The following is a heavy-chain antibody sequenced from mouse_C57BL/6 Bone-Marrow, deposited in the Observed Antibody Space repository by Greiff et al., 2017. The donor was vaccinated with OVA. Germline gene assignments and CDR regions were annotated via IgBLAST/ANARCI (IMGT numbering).Heavy chain of an antibody. CDR3: ARRSYYGNYEGYAMDY. CDR1: GYTFTDYN. J-gene: IGHJ4*01. CDR2: INPNNGGT. V-gene: IGHV1-18*01. Sequence: VQLKESGPELVKPGASVKIPCKASGYTFTDYNMDWVKQSHGKSLEWIGDINPNNGGTIYNQKFKGKATLTVDKSSSTAYMELSSLTSEDSAVYYCARRSYYGNYEGYAMDYWGQGTSVTVSS. D-gene: IGHD2-1*01.